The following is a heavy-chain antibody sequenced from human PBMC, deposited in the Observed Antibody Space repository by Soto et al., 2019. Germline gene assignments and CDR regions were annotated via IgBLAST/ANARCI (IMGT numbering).Heavy chain of an antibody. J-gene: IGHJ6*03. CDR2: INPNGGAT. D-gene: IGHD5-12*01. CDR1: GDSFNDYY. Sequence: VQLAQSGAEVKKPGASVKVSCKTSGDSFNDYYIHWVRQAPGQGLEWMGWINPNGGATKYAQKFQGRVTVTRDTSIRTVYMELSSLRSDDTAVYYCARESGGATAKLDYYYFYMDVWGKGTTVTVSS. V-gene: IGHV1-2*02. CDR3: ARESGGATAKLDYYYFYMDV.